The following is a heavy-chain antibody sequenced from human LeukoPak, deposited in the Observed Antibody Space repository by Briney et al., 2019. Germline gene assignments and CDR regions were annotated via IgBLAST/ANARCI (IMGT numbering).Heavy chain of an antibody. D-gene: IGHD4/OR15-4a*01. CDR2: ISSNGDST. Sequence: GGSLRLSCSASGFTFSNYAMHRVRQAPGKGLEYVSAISSNGDSTYYADSVKRRFIISRDNSKNSLSLHMSSLRAEDTAVYYCVKSASSYGANWFDPWGQGTLVTVSS. CDR3: VKSASSYGANWFDP. J-gene: IGHJ5*02. CDR1: GFTFSNYA. V-gene: IGHV3-64D*09.